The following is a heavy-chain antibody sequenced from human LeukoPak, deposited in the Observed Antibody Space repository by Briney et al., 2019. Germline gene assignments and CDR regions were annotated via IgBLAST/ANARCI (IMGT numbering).Heavy chain of an antibody. J-gene: IGHJ4*02. CDR1: GGSISSGDYY. Sequence: SQTLSLTCTVSGGSISSGDYYWSWIRQPPGKGLEWIGYVYYSGSTYYNPSLKSRVTISVDTSKNQFSLKLSSVTAADTAVYYCASTIRLRRYYFDYWGQGTLVTVSS. CDR3: ASTIRLRRYYFDY. CDR2: VYYSGST. D-gene: IGHD3-10*01. V-gene: IGHV4-30-4*08.